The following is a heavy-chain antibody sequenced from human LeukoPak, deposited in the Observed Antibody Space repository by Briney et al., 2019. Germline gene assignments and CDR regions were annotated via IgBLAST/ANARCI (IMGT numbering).Heavy chain of an antibody. CDR3: TTDQSEWELSNWFDP. V-gene: IGHV3-15*01. CDR1: GFTFSNAW. D-gene: IGHD1-26*01. CDR2: IKSKTDGGTT. Sequence: GGSLRLSCAASGFTFSNAWMSWVRQAPGKGLEWVGRIKSKTDGGTTDYAAPVKGRFTISRDDSKNTLYLQMNSLKTEDTAVYYCTTDQSEWELSNWFDPWGQGTLVTVSS. J-gene: IGHJ5*02.